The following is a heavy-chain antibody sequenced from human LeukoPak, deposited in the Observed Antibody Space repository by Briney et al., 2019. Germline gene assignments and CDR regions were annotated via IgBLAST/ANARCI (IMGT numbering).Heavy chain of an antibody. CDR1: GYTFTSYG. Sequence: ASVKVSCTASGYTFTSYGMSWVRQAPGQGLEWVGWISAYNGSTNYAQKLQGRVTMTTDTATNTAYMELRSLRSDDTAVYYCARGRGYSSSRYYYYMDVWGKGTTVTVSS. D-gene: IGHD6-13*01. J-gene: IGHJ6*03. CDR2: ISAYNGST. V-gene: IGHV1-18*01. CDR3: ARGRGYSSSRYYYYMDV.